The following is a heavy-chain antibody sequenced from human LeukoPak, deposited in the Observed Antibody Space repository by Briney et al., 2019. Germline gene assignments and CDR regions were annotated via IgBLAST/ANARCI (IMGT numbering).Heavy chain of an antibody. CDR2: ISWNSGSI. D-gene: IGHD2/OR15-2a*01. J-gene: IGHJ4*02. Sequence: GGSLRLSCAASGFTFDDYAMHWVRQAPGKGLEWVSGISWNSGSIGYADSVKGRFTISRDNAKNSLYLQMNSLTAQDTAVYYCARDCDSSTCYDYWGQGTLVTVSS. V-gene: IGHV3-9*01. CDR1: GFTFDDYA. CDR3: ARDCDSSTCYDY.